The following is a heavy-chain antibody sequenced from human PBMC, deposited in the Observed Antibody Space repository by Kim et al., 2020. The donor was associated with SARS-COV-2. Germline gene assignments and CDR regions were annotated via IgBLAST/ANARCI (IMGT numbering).Heavy chain of an antibody. V-gene: IGHV3-11*06. D-gene: IGHD6-13*01. CDR3: ARVQGIAAADTYYYYGMDV. J-gene: IGHJ6*02. Sequence: GRFTISRDNAKNSLYLQMNSLRAEDTAVYYCARVQGIAAADTYYYYGMDVWGQGTTVTVSS.